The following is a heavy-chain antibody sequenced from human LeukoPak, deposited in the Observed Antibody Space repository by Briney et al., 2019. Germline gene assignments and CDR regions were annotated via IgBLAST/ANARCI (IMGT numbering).Heavy chain of an antibody. CDR2: TSGGGGST. V-gene: IGHV3-23*01. Sequence: PGGTLSLSSSASGFTFSSNAMSWDRQGQGLELVWGSTTSGGGGSTYYTDSVKVRFAISSYNCKDTLYLQMNSLRAEDTAVYYCAKGQTGYDWAYYYYMDVWGKGTTVTLSS. D-gene: IGHD3-16*01. CDR3: AKGQTGYDWAYYYYMDV. CDR1: GFTFSSNA. J-gene: IGHJ6*03.